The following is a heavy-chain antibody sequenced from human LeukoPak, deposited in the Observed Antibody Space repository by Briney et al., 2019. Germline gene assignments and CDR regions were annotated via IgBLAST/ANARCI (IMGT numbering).Heavy chain of an antibody. J-gene: IGHJ3*02. V-gene: IGHV3-48*03. CDR1: GFDFKTYE. D-gene: IGHD3-10*01. Sequence: GGSLRLSCAASGFDFKTYEMNWGRQAPGKGLEWISYISGKNTINYADSVKGRFTISRDNTKNSLYLQMNSLRAEDTAVYYCASELWFGESNALDTWGQGTVVTVSS. CDR2: ISGKNTI. CDR3: ASELWFGESNALDT.